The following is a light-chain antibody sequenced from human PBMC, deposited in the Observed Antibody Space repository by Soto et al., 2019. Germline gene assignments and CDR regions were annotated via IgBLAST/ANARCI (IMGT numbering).Light chain of an antibody. V-gene: IGKV1-39*01. CDR3: QQSYSAPYP. J-gene: IGKJ2*01. CDR2: GAS. CDR1: QSISSF. Sequence: DIHMTQSPSSLSPSVGDRVTITCRASQSISSFLNWYQQKPGKAPKLLIYGASSLQGGVPSRFSGSGSGTDFTLTISSLQPEDFATYYCQQSYSAPYPFGQGTKLEVK.